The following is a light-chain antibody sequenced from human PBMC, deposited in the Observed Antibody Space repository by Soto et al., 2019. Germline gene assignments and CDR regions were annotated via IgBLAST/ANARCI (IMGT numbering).Light chain of an antibody. J-gene: IGKJ1*01. CDR1: QTIGTY. CDR2: ASS. V-gene: IGKV1-39*01. CDR3: QQSFNLPRT. Sequence: IQMTQSPYSLSASVGDRITITCRASQTIGTYLYWYHQVPGKAPKLLIYASSSLQTGVPSRFSGSGSGTHFTLIINRLQPDDFGTYYCQQSFNLPRTFGPGTRVE.